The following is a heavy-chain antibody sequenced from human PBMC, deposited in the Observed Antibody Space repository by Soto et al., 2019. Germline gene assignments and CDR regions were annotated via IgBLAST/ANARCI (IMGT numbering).Heavy chain of an antibody. CDR2: ISSSSTI. CDR1: GFTFSRYS. Sequence: GGSLRLSCAASGFTFSRYSMNWVRQAPGKGLEWLSYISSSSTIYYADSVKGRFTISRDNAKNSLYLQMNSLRDEDRAVYYCATNEATIAVDGTYYYYGMDVWGQGTMVTVYS. CDR3: ATNEATIAVDGTYYYYGMDV. J-gene: IGHJ6*02. D-gene: IGHD6-19*01. V-gene: IGHV3-48*02.